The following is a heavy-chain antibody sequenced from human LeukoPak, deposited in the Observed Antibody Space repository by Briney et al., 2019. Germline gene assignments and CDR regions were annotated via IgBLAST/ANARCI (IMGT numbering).Heavy chain of an antibody. D-gene: IGHD6-13*01. CDR1: GYTFTGYY. J-gene: IGHJ3*02. Sequence: ASVKVSCKASGYTFTGYYMHCVRQAPGQGLEWMGWINPNTGGTNYAQKFQGRVTMTRDTSISTAYMELSRLTSDDTAFYYCARGGVAAAGPYACDIWGQGTMVTVSS. V-gene: IGHV1-2*02. CDR2: INPNTGGT. CDR3: ARGGVAAAGPYACDI.